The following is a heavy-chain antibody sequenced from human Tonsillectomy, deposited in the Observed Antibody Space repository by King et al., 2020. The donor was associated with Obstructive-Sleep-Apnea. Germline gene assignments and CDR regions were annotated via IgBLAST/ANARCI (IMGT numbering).Heavy chain of an antibody. D-gene: IGHD6-13*01. Sequence: QLVQSGGGLVKPGGSLRLSCAASGFTFSSYSMNWVRQAPGKGLEWGSSISSSSRYIYYADSVRGRFTISRDNAKNSLCLQMNSLRAEDTAVYYCARGRDSSSWYGPLPNNWFDPWGQGTLVTVSS. V-gene: IGHV3-21*01. CDR2: ISSSSRYI. CDR3: ARGRDSSSWYGPLPNNWFDP. CDR1: GFTFSSYS. J-gene: IGHJ5*02.